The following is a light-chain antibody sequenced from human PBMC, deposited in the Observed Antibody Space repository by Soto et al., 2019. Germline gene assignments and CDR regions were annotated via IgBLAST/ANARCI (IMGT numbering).Light chain of an antibody. Sequence: IVMTQYQATLSVSPGERATLPRMASQSVNNNLAWYQQKPGHAPRLLIYGASTRATGIPAKFSGSGSGTEFTLTISSLQSEDFAVYYCQQYSNWPLTFGGGTKVDIK. CDR1: QSVNNN. V-gene: IGKV3-15*01. J-gene: IGKJ4*01. CDR2: GAS. CDR3: QQYSNWPLT.